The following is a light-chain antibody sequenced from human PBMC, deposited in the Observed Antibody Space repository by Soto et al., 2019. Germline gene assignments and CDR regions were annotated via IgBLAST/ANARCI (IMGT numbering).Light chain of an antibody. J-gene: IGKJ2*01. CDR3: HQYGSPPRT. CDR1: QSVTDTY. V-gene: IGKV3-20*01. Sequence: EIVLTQSPGTLSLSPGERATLSCRASQSVTDTYLAWYQQKPGQAPRLLVYGASTRVTGIPDRFSGSGSGTDFTLTVSRLEPEDFAVYYCHQYGSPPRTFGQGTKLEIK. CDR2: GAS.